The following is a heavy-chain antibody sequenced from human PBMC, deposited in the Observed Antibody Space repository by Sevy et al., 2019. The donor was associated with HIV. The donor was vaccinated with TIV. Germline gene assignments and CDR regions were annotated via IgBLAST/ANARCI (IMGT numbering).Heavy chain of an antibody. V-gene: IGHV3-53*01. D-gene: IGHD6-19*01. CDR3: ACGVRQWLVSTYFDY. CDR1: GFTVSSNY. J-gene: IGHJ4*02. CDR2: INSGGSK. Sequence: GGSLRLSCAASGFTVSSNYMSWVRQAPGKGLEWVSVINSGGSKYYADSVKGRFTISRDNSKNTLYLQMNSLRAEDTAVYYCACGVRQWLVSTYFDYWGQGTLVTVSS.